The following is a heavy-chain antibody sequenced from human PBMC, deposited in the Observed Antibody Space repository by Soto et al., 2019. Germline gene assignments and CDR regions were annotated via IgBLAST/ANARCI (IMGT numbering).Heavy chain of an antibody. D-gene: IGHD3-10*01. CDR1: GYTFTSYA. Sequence: WASVKVSCKASGYTFTSYAMHWVRQAPGQRLEWMGWINAGNGNTKYSQKFQGRVTITRDTSASTAYMELSSLRSEDTAVYYCAREFRWFGELLSYFDYWGQGTLVTVSS. V-gene: IGHV1-3*01. J-gene: IGHJ4*02. CDR3: AREFRWFGELLSYFDY. CDR2: INAGNGNT.